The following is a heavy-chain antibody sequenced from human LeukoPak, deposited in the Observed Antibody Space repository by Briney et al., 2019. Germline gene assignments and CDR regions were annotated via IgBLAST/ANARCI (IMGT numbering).Heavy chain of an antibody. D-gene: IGHD3-10*01. V-gene: IGHV3-21*01. CDR2: ISSSSSYI. J-gene: IGHJ4*02. Sequence: GGSLRPSCAASGFTFSSYSMNWVRQAPGKGLEWVSSISSSSSYIYYADSVKGRFTISRDNAKNSLYLQMNSLRAEDTAVYYCARMPFYGSGSRYYFDYWGQGTLVTVSS. CDR1: GFTFSSYS. CDR3: ARMPFYGSGSRYYFDY.